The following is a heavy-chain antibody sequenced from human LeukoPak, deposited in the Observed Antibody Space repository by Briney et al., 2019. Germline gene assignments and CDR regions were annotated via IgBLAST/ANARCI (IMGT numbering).Heavy chain of an antibody. CDR1: GFTFSGYW. Sequence: PGGSLRLSCAASGFTFSGYWMSWVRQAPGKGLEWVANIKQDGSEKYYVDSVKGRFTISRDNAKNSLYLQMNSLRAEDTAVYYCARVGGRMDFWSGYYFDYWGQGTLVTVSS. J-gene: IGHJ4*02. CDR3: ARVGGRMDFWSGYYFDY. V-gene: IGHV3-7*01. D-gene: IGHD3-3*01. CDR2: IKQDGSEK.